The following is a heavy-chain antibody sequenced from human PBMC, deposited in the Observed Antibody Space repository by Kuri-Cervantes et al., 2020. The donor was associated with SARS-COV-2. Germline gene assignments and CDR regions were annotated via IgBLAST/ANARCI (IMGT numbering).Heavy chain of an antibody. CDR3: AGATYYDFWSGYYAAPYYYYGMDV. D-gene: IGHD3-3*01. Sequence: SETLSLTCAVYGESFSGYYWNWIRQPPGKGLEWIGDFNHTGITNYNPSLKSRVTISVDATKNQFSLKLSSVTAADTAVYYCAGATYYDFWSGYYAAPYYYYGMDVWGQGTTVTVSS. CDR2: FNHTGIT. J-gene: IGHJ6*02. V-gene: IGHV4-34*01. CDR1: GESFSGYY.